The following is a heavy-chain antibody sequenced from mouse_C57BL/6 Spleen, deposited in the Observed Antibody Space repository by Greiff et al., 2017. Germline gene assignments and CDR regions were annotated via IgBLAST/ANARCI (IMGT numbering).Heavy chain of an antibody. CDR3: AREGIYYDYDD. CDR2: ISSGGSYT. V-gene: IGHV5-6*01. D-gene: IGHD2-4*01. J-gene: IGHJ3*01. CDR1: GFTFSSYG. Sequence: EVQLQQSGGDLVKPGGSLKLSCAASGFTFSSYGMSWVRQTPDKRLEWVATISSGGSYTYYPDSVKGRFTISRDNAKNTLYLQMSSLKSEDTAMYYCAREGIYYDYDDWGQGTLVTVSA.